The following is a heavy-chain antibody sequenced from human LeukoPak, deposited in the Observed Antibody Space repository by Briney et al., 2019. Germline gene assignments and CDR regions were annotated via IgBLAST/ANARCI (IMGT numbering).Heavy chain of an antibody. CDR3: ARGRFTDNGVFDY. CDR1: GGSFSGYY. J-gene: IGHJ4*02. Sequence: PSETLSLTCAVYGGSFSGYYWSWIRQPPGKGLEWIGEINHSGSTNYNPSLKSRVTISVDTSKNQFSLKLSSVTAADTAVYYCARGRFTDNGVFDYWGRGTLVIVSS. D-gene: IGHD1-14*01. V-gene: IGHV4-34*01. CDR2: INHSGST.